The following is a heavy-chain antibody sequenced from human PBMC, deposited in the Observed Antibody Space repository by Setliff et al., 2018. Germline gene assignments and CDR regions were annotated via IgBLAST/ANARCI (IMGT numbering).Heavy chain of an antibody. CDR2: ISAYNSNT. CDR1: GYTFTSYD. CDR3: ARLPLPAAWELLDIRYYYYYMDV. D-gene: IGHD1-26*01. V-gene: IGHV1-18*01. Sequence: ASVKVSCKASGYTFTSYDISWVRQAPGQGLEWMGWISAYNSNTNYAQKLQGRVTMTTDTSTSTAYMELRSLRSDATAVYYCARLPLPAAWELLDIRYYYYYMDVWGKGTTVTVS. J-gene: IGHJ6*03.